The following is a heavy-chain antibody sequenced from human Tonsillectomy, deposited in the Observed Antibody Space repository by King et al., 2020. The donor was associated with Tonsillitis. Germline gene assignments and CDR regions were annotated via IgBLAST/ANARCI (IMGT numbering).Heavy chain of an antibody. V-gene: IGHV4-61*02. J-gene: IGHJ4*02. CDR1: GGSISSGSYY. Sequence: VQLQESGPGLVKPSQTLSLTCTVSGGSISSGSYYWSWIRQPAGKGLEWIGRIYTSGSTNYNPSLKSRVTMSIDTSKNQFSLKLSSVTAADTAVYYCARAQDSRGFYCDYWGQGTLVTVSS. CDR2: IYTSGST. CDR3: ARAQDSRGFYCDY. D-gene: IGHD3-22*01.